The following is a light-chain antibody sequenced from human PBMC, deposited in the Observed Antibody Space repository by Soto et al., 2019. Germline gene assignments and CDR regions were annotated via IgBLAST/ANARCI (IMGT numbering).Light chain of an antibody. CDR1: QDISSW. Sequence: DIQMTQSPSSVSASVGDRVTITCRASQDISSWVAWFQQKPGEAPKLLVFAASSLPRGVPSRFSGSESGADFTLTISSLQPEDFATYYCQQAYSFPFTFGPGTKVDFK. CDR2: AAS. J-gene: IGKJ3*01. CDR3: QQAYSFPFT. V-gene: IGKV1-12*01.